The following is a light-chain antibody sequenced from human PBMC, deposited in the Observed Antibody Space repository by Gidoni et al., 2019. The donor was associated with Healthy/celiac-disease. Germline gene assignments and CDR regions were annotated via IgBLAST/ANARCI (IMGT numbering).Light chain of an antibody. CDR3: SSYAGRNTVV. V-gene: IGLV2-8*01. Sequence: QSALTQPPSASGSPGQSVTISCTGTSSDVGDYNSVSWYQHHPGKAPKLMIYEVSQRPSGVPDRFSGSKSGNTASLTVSGLQAEDEADYYCSSYAGRNTVVFGGGTKLTVV. J-gene: IGLJ2*01. CDR2: EVS. CDR1: SSDVGDYNS.